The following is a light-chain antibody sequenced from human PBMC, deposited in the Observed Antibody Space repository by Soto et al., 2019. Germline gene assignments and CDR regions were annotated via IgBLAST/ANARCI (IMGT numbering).Light chain of an antibody. CDR2: EVT. V-gene: IGLV2-8*01. CDR1: SIDVGGYNF. CDR3: SSYGGDNNWGV. J-gene: IGLJ2*01. Sequence: QSALTQPPSASGSPGQSVTISCTGTSIDVGGYNFVSWYQQQSGKTPKLIIYEVTKRPSGVPDRFSGSKSGNTASLTVSGLQAEDEADYYCSSYGGDNNWGVFGGGTKLTVL.